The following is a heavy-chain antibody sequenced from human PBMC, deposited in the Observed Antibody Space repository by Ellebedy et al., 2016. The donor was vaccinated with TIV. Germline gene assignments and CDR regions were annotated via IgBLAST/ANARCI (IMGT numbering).Heavy chain of an antibody. J-gene: IGHJ4*02. D-gene: IGHD2-21*02. CDR2: INRFGVTT. CDR1: GFTFTSSY. V-gene: IGHV1-46*01. Sequence: ASVKVSCXASGFTFTSSYMHWVRQAPGQGLEWMGMINRFGVTTINTEKFQGRVTMTRDTSTSTVYMELSSLRSEDTGVYYCARDLLGGDNKVNRYSLDHWGQGTLVTVSS. CDR3: ARDLLGGDNKVNRYSLDH.